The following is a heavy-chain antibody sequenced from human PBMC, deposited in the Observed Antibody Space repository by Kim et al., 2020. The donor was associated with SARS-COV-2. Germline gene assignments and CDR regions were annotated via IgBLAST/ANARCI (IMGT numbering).Heavy chain of an antibody. Sequence: AESVKGRFTIARDNSKNTLYLQMNRLRAEDTAVYYCANTMVRGVKDAFDIWGQGTMVTVSS. D-gene: IGHD3-10*01. CDR3: ANTMVRGVKDAFDI. V-gene: IGHV3-23*01. J-gene: IGHJ3*02.